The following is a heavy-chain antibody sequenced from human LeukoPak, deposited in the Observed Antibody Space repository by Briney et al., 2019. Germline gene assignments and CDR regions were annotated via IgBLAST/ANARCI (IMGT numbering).Heavy chain of an antibody. J-gene: IGHJ4*02. CDR3: ARVAAAGNSIDY. Sequence: SETLSLTCTVSGGSISSYYWSWIRQPPGKGLEWIGYIYYSGSTNYNPSLKSRVTISVDTSKNQFSLKLSSVTAADTAVYYCARVAAAGNSIDYWGQGTLVTVSS. CDR2: IYYSGST. V-gene: IGHV4-59*12. CDR1: GGSISSYY. D-gene: IGHD6-13*01.